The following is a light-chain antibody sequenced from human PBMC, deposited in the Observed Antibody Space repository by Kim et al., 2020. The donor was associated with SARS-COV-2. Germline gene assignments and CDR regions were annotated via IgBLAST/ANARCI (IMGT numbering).Light chain of an antibody. V-gene: IGKV1-33*01. CDR3: QQRST. J-gene: IGKJ2*01. CDR1: QDGRNS. Sequence: PSSLAASVGDRVTITSQESQDGRNSVNWYQQKQGRAPKLLMYDECNLDTGVPSRFRGNGFGTEFTFITANLQTEDVATDYCQQRSTFGQGTKLEI. CDR2: DEC.